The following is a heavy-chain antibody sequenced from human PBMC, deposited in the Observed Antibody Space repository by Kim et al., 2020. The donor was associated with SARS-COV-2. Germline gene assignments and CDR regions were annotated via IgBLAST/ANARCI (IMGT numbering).Heavy chain of an antibody. CDR2: IYYSGST. Sequence: SETLSLTCTVSGGSISSGGYYWSWIRQHPGKGLEWIGYIYYSGSTYYNPSLKSRVTISVDTSKNQFSLKLSSVTAADTAVYYCARGKDDYGDGYFDYWGQGSLVTVSS. V-gene: IGHV4-31*03. CDR3: ARGKDDYGDGYFDY. J-gene: IGHJ4*02. D-gene: IGHD4-17*01. CDR1: GGSISSGGYY.